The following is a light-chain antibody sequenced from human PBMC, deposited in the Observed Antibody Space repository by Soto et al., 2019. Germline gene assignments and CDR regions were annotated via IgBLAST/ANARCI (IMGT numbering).Light chain of an antibody. J-gene: IGKJ2*01. Sequence: DIQMTQSPSSLSASVGDRVTITCRASQSIGSYLNWYQWKPGKAPKLLIYTASTFQSGVPARFSGSGSGTDITLTINSLQPEDFATYYCQQSFSTRPYTFGQGTNLEI. CDR2: TAS. CDR3: QQSFSTRPYT. CDR1: QSIGSY. V-gene: IGKV1-39*01.